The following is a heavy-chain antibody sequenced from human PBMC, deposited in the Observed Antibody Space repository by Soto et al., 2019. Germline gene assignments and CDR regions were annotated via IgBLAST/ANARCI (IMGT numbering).Heavy chain of an antibody. CDR2: IWYDGSKK. CDR3: ARDSGEYYFDY. Sequence: PGGSLRLSCAASGFTFSIYGMHWVRQAPGKGLEWVAVIWYDGSKKYYADSVKGRFTISRDNSKNTLFLQMNSLRAEDTAVYYCARDSGEYYFDYWGQGTLVTVSS. J-gene: IGHJ4*02. V-gene: IGHV3-33*01. D-gene: IGHD6-25*01. CDR1: GFTFSIYG.